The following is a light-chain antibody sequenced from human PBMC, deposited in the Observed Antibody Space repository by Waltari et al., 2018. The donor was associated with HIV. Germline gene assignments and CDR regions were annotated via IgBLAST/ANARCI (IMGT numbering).Light chain of an antibody. Sequence: QPVLTQSSSASASLGSSVTLTSSVHAGYNLYSFLWHQQQPGRAPRFLMKLDASGSLNRGTGISLRFSGSAYVTDRSLLIDAVQSDDEGDYYCEAWDKDVGVFDGGT. CDR2: LDASGSL. CDR3: EAWDKDVGV. V-gene: IGLV4-60*03. CDR1: AGYNLYS. J-gene: IGLJ2*01.